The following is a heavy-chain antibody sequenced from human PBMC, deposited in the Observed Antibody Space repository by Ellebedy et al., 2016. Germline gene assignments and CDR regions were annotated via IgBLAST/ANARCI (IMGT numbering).Heavy chain of an antibody. V-gene: IGHV4-61*01. CDR3: ARGGASSKWFDP. J-gene: IGHJ5*02. CDR1: GDSVTSSSYY. Sequence: SETLSLTXSVSGDSVTSSSYYWTWIRQPPGKGLEWIAWIYYDGTTNYNPSLKSRVTISVDTSKNQFSLRLTSVTAADTAVYYCARGGASSKWFDPWGQGAPVTVSS. CDR2: IYYDGTT.